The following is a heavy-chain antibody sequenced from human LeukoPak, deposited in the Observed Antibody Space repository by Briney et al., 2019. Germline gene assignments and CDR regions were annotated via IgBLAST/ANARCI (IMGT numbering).Heavy chain of an antibody. CDR1: GFTFVSYW. Sequence: GGSRGLSFAASGFTFVSYWLHGVRQAPGKALFWVSRINGYGSSTDFADSVKGRFTISRDNAKNTLYLQMNSLRAEDTAVYYCARDAPGNTALDYWGQGTLVTVSS. V-gene: IGHV3-74*01. J-gene: IGHJ4*02. CDR2: INGYGSST. D-gene: IGHD5-18*01. CDR3: ARDAPGNTALDY.